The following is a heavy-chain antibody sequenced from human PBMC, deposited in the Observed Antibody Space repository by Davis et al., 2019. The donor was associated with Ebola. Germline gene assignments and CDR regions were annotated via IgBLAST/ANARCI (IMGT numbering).Heavy chain of an antibody. CDR1: GGSISSSSYY. V-gene: IGHV4-39*01. Sequence: MPSETLSLTCTVSGGSISSSSYYWGWIRQPPGKGLEWIGSIYYSGSTYYNPSLKSRVTISVDTSKNQFSLKPSSVTAADTAVYYCARVLIVVGAPDYWGQRTLVTVSS. CDR3: ARVLIVVGAPDY. D-gene: IGHD2-15*01. CDR2: IYYSGST. J-gene: IGHJ4*02.